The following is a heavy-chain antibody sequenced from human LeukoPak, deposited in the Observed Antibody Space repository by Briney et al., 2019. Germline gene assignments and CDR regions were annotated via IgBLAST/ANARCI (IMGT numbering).Heavy chain of an antibody. V-gene: IGHV4-31*03. Sequence: SETLSLTCSVSGGAIGSDGYYWNWIRQHPGKGLEWIGYIYYSGSASYNPSLKSRVTISVDTSKNQFSLRLSSVTAANTAVYYCARGSYYGFSGDSWGQGSLVTVSS. CDR2: IYYSGSA. CDR1: GGAIGSDGYY. J-gene: IGHJ4*02. D-gene: IGHD3-10*01. CDR3: ARGSYYGFSGDS.